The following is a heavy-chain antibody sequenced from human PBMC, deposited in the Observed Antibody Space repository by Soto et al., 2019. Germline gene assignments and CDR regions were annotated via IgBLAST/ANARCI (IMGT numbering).Heavy chain of an antibody. Sequence: ETLSLTCTVSGGSISSYYWSWIRQPPGKGLEWIGYIYYSGSTNYNPSLKSRVTISVDTSKNQFSLKLSSVTAADTAVYYCARVSRGDAFYIRGQRTMVPGSS. CDR2: IYYSGST. J-gene: IGHJ3*02. D-gene: IGHD2-2*01. V-gene: IGHV4-59*08. CDR1: GGSISSYY. CDR3: ARVSRGDAFYI.